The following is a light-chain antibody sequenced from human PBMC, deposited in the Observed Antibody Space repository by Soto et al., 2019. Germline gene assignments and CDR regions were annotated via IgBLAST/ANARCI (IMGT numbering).Light chain of an antibody. V-gene: IGKV3-11*01. CDR2: DAS. J-gene: IGKJ1*01. CDR3: QPYSSWPPWT. Sequence: QNNLSFSPRERATLFFRSSQSVSSYLAWYQQKPGQAPRLLIYDASNRATGIPARFSGSGSGTDFTLTISSLESEDSAVYYCQPYSSWPPWTFGQGTK. CDR1: QSVSSY.